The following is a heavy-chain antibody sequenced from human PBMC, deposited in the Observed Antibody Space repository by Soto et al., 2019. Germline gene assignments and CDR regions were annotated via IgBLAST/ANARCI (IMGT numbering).Heavy chain of an antibody. CDR1: GFTFSSYG. D-gene: IGHD3-10*01. CDR2: ISYDGSNK. CDR3: AKFSSSGHPMDV. Sequence: VQLVESGGGVVQPGRSLRLSCAASGFTFSSYGMHWVRQAPGKGLEWVAVISYDGSNKYYADSVKGRFTISRDNSKNTLYLQMNSLRAEDTAVYYCAKFSSSGHPMDVWGQGTTVTVSS. J-gene: IGHJ6*02. V-gene: IGHV3-30*18.